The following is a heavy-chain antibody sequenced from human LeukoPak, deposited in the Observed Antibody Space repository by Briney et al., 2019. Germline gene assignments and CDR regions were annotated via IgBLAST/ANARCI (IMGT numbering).Heavy chain of an antibody. CDR1: GFTFSSYS. D-gene: IGHD3-22*01. J-gene: IGHJ3*02. V-gene: IGHV3-21*05. CDR2: ISSSGSDI. CDR3: AKVRMITMIAYDAFDI. Sequence: GGSLRLSCAASGFTFSSYSMMWVRQAPGKGLEWVSYISSSGSDIYYADSVKGRFTISRDNAKNSLYLQMNSLRAEDTAIYYCAKVRMITMIAYDAFDIWGQGSMVTVSS.